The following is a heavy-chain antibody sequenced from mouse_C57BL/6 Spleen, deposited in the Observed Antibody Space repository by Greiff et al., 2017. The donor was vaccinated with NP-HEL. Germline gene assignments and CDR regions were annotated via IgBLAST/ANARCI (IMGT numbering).Heavy chain of an antibody. CDR3: ARTGIEDY. Sequence: VQLQQSGPELVKPGASVKISCKASGYTFTDYYMNWVKQSHGKSLEWIGDINPNNGGTSYNQKFKGKATLTVDKSSSTAYMELRSLTSEDSAVYYCARTGIEDYWGQGTTLTVSS. V-gene: IGHV1-26*01. CDR2: INPNNGGT. D-gene: IGHD5-2*01. J-gene: IGHJ2*01. CDR1: GYTFTDYY.